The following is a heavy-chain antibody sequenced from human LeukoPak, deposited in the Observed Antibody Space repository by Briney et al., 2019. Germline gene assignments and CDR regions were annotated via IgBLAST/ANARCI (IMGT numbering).Heavy chain of an antibody. CDR1: GYTFTSYG. Sequence: ASVKVSCKASGYTFTSYGISWVRQAPGQGLEWRGWISGYNGNTNYAQNLQGRVAMTTDTSTSTVYMALRSLRSDDPAVYYCAFSSYYLQGNYYYMDVWGKGTTVTVSS. CDR3: AFSSYYLQGNYYYMDV. V-gene: IGHV1-18*01. D-gene: IGHD1-26*01. CDR2: ISGYNGNT. J-gene: IGHJ6*03.